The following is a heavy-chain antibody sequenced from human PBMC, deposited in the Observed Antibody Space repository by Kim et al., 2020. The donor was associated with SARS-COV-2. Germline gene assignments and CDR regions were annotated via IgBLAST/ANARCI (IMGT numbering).Heavy chain of an antibody. V-gene: IGHV1-2*02. D-gene: IGHD5-12*01. Sequence: ASVKVSCKASGYTFTGYYMHWVRQAPGQGLEWMGWINPNSDDTNYAQKFQGRVTMTRDTSISTAYMELSRLRSDDTAVYYCARNIRIYSGYDSGYWGQGTLVTVSS. CDR3: ARNIRIYSGYDSGY. CDR1: GYTFTGYY. CDR2: INPNSDDT. J-gene: IGHJ4*02.